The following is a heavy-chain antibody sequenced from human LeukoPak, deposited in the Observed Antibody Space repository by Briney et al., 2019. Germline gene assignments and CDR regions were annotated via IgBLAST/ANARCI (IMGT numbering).Heavy chain of an antibody. CDR2: ISSSSSYI. J-gene: IGHJ4*02. D-gene: IGHD3-3*01. CDR1: GFTFSSYS. V-gene: IGHV3-21*01. CDR3: ARFFGVVPFDY. Sequence: GGSLRLSCAASGFTFSSYSMNRVRQAPGKGLEWVSSISSSSSYIYYADSVKGRFTISRDNAKNSLYLQMNSLRAEDTAVYYCARFFGVVPFDYWGQGTLVTVSS.